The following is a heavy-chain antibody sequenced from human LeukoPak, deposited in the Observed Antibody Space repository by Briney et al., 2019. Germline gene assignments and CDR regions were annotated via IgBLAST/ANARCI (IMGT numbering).Heavy chain of an antibody. Sequence: PSETLSLTCTVSSGSISNDNYYWVWIRQPPGKGLEWIGNIYYSGSTYYNPSLKSRVTISVDTSKNQFSLELDSVTAADTAVYFCATSILRAYFHDYWGQGTLVTVSS. CDR2: IYYSGST. J-gene: IGHJ4*02. CDR1: SGSISNDNYY. V-gene: IGHV4-39*01. D-gene: IGHD3-16*01. CDR3: ATSILRAYFHDY.